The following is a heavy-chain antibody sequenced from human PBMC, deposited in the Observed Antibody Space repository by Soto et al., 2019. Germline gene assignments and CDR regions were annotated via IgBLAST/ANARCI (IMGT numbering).Heavy chain of an antibody. CDR1: GSKSDSHV. V-gene: IGHV3-30*03. D-gene: IGHD2-15*01. CDR3: VTEVVLAAATDY. CDR2: ISSDGSFK. J-gene: IGHJ4*02. Sequence: PGGSLRLSCVISGSKSDSHVIHWVRQTPGKGLQWVAAISSDGSFKHYIDSLKGRVTFSRDNSKNTLYLQMNSMGTEDTALYYCVTEVVLAAATDYWGQGTLVTASS.